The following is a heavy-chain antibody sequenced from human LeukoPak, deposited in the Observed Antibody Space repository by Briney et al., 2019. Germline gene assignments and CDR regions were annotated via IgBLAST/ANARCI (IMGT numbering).Heavy chain of an antibody. Sequence: GGSLRLSCAASTFSFSSYAMSWVRQAPGKGLEWVSTISASGGSTYYADSVKGRFTISRDNAKNTVHLQMNSLRAEDTAVYYCAKIGSDYYYGLGEAYYWGQGTPVTVSS. V-gene: IGHV3-23*01. CDR1: TFSFSSYA. CDR3: AKIGSDYYYGLGEAYY. J-gene: IGHJ4*02. D-gene: IGHD3-10*01. CDR2: ISASGGST.